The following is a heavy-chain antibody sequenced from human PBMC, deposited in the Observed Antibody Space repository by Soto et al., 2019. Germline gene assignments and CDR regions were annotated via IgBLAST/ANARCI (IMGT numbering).Heavy chain of an antibody. CDR2: INSDGSST. J-gene: IGHJ6*02. Sequence: GGSLRLSCAASGFTFSSYWMHWVRQAPGKGLVWVSRINSDGSSTSYADSVKGRFTISRDNAKNTLYLQMNSLRAEDTAVYYCASQRWSSGWYRYGMDVWGQGTTVTVSS. V-gene: IGHV3-74*01. D-gene: IGHD6-19*01. CDR1: GFTFSSYW. CDR3: ASQRWSSGWYRYGMDV.